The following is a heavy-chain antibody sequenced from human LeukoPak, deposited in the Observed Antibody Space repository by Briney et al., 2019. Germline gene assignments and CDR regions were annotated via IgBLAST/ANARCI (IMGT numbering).Heavy chain of an antibody. J-gene: IGHJ4*02. CDR1: GGSISSYY. Sequence: PSETLSLTCTVSGGSISSYYWSWIRQPPGKGLEWIGYIYYSGSTNYNPSLKSRVTISVDTSKNQFSLKLSSVTAADTAVYYCASLSSSWGQGTLVTVSS. D-gene: IGHD6-6*01. CDR2: IYYSGST. V-gene: IGHV4-59*01. CDR3: ASLSSS.